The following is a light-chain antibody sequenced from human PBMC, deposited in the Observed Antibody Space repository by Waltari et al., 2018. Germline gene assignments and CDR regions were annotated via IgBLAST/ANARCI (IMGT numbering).Light chain of an antibody. Sequence: DIVMTQSPDSLAVSLGERATIHCKSSQSVLYNSNNKNYLLWYQQKPGQPPRLLLYWASVRGSGVPDRFTGSGSGTDFTLTISSLQAEDVAVYYCQQYFSPPFTFGPGTRVDIK. CDR2: WAS. J-gene: IGKJ3*01. V-gene: IGKV4-1*01. CDR3: QQYFSPPFT. CDR1: QSVLYNSNNKNY.